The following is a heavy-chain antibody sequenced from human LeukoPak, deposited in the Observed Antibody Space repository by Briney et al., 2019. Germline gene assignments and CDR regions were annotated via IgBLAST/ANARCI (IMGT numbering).Heavy chain of an antibody. Sequence: GGSLRLSCTASGSTFSTYPMTWVRQAPGQGLEWVSAISGNSVTIYYADSVKGRFTISRDNSKNTLYLQMYSLRAEDTAVYYCAKILSGTYSFDLWGQGILVTVSS. CDR3: AKILSGTYSFDL. J-gene: IGHJ4*02. CDR2: ISGNSVTI. D-gene: IGHD1-26*01. CDR1: GSTFSTYP. V-gene: IGHV3-23*01.